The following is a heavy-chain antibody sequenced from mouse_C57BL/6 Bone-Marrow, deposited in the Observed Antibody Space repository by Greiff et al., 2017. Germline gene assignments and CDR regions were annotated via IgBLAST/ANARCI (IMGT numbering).Heavy chain of an antibody. D-gene: IGHD1-1*01. Sequence: EVKLVESGPELVKPGASVKISCKASGYSFTDYNMNWVKQSNGKSLEWIGVINPNYGTTSYNQKFKGKATLTVDQSSSTAYMQLNSLTSEDSAVYYGARYDYGSSLDYWGQGTTLTVSS. CDR1: GYSFTDYN. CDR3: ARYDYGSSLDY. V-gene: IGHV1-39*01. CDR2: INPNYGTT. J-gene: IGHJ2*01.